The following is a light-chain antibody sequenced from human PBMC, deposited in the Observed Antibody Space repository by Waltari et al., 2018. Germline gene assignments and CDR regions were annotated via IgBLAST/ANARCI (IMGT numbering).Light chain of an antibody. Sequence: YELTQPPSVSVSPGQTARITRSGHELPRKYAYWFQQKSGQAPRLVMYEDTKRPSGIPERFSGSSSGTVATLTISGAQVDDEADYYCYSSDSTGLRVFGGGTTVVVL. J-gene: IGLJ1*01. V-gene: IGLV3-10*01. CDR1: ELPRKY. CDR3: YSSDSTGLRV. CDR2: EDT.